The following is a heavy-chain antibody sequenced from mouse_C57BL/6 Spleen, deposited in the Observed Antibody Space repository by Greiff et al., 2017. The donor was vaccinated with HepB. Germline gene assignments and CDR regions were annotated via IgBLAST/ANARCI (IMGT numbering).Heavy chain of an antibody. Sequence: QVQLQQPGAELVMPGASVKLSCKASGYTFTSYWMHWVKQRPGQGLEWIGEIDPSDSYTNYNQKFKGKSTLTVDKSSSTAYMQLSSLTSEDSAVYYCARGYYYGSSYGYYAIDYWGQGTSVTVSS. CDR2: IDPSDSYT. D-gene: IGHD1-1*01. J-gene: IGHJ4*01. V-gene: IGHV1-69*01. CDR3: ARGYYYGSSYGYYAIDY. CDR1: GYTFTSYW.